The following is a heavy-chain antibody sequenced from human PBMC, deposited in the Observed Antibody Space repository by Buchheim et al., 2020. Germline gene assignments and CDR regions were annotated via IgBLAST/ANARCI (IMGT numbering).Heavy chain of an antibody. Sequence: QVQLVESGGGVVQPGKSLRLSCAASGFSFSIYAMHWVRRAPGKGLEWVAVIWNDGTKDYYVDSVKGRFTISRDNSKNMVYFQMNSLRAEDTAAYYCARLGNDFDYWGQGTL. CDR1: GFSFSIYA. J-gene: IGHJ4*02. CDR2: IWNDGTKD. CDR3: ARLGNDFDY. V-gene: IGHV3-33*01. D-gene: IGHD1-26*01.